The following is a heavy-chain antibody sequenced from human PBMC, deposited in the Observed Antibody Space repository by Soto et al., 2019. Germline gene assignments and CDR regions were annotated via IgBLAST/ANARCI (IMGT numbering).Heavy chain of an antibody. V-gene: IGHV3-7*01. D-gene: IGHD6-13*01. Sequence: EVQLVESGGGLVQPGGSLRLSCAASGFTFSSYWMSWVRQAPGKGLEWVANIKQDGSEKYYVDSVKGRFTISRDNAKNSMYLQMNSLRAEDTAVYYCARDGAYSSRRFYYYYYYMDVWGKGTTVTVSS. CDR3: ARDGAYSSRRFYYYYYYMDV. J-gene: IGHJ6*03. CDR2: IKQDGSEK. CDR1: GFTFSSYW.